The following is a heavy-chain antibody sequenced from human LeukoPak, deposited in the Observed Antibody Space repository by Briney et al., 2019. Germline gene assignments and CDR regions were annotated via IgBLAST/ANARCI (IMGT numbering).Heavy chain of an antibody. D-gene: IGHD2-8*01. CDR3: AQNGQSGFSFDP. J-gene: IGHJ5*02. CDR2: IYTSGST. V-gene: IGHV4-61*02. Sequence: PSETLSLTCTVSGGSISSGGYYWSWIRQPAGKGLEWIGRIYTSGSTNYNPSLKSRVTISADTSKNQFSLKLSSVTAADTAVYYCAQNGQSGFSFDPWGQGTLVTVSS. CDR1: GGSISSGGYY.